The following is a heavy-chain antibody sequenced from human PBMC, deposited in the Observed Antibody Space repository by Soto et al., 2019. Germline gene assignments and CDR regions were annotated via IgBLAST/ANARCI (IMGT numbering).Heavy chain of an antibody. V-gene: IGHV3-23*01. CDR1: GFIFNAYA. Sequence: EVQLLESGGGLVQPGGSLRLSCAASGFIFNAYAMTWVRQAPGKGLEWVSAIGGSGGNTYYAASVKGRFTISRDNAKDTVDLEMNRLRVDDTAVDVCARVASDYINSADHWGQGILVTVAS. CDR2: IGGSGGNT. J-gene: IGHJ4*02. CDR3: ARVASDYINSADH. D-gene: IGHD4-4*01.